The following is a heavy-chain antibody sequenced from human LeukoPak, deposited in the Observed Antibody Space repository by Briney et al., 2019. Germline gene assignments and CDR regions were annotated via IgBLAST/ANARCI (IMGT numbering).Heavy chain of an antibody. Sequence: GGSLRLSCAASGFTVSSNYMSWVRQAPGKGLEWVSVIYSGGSTYYADSVKGRFTISRDNSKNTLNLQMNSLRAEDTAVYYCAREYHDYYDSGWFDPWGQGTLVTVSS. D-gene: IGHD3-22*01. J-gene: IGHJ5*02. CDR1: GFTVSSNY. V-gene: IGHV3-53*01. CDR2: IYSGGST. CDR3: AREYHDYYDSGWFDP.